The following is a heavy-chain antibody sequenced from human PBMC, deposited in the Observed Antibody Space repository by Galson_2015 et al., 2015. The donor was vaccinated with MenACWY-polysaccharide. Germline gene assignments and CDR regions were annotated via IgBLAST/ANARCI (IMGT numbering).Heavy chain of an antibody. CDR3: ARVDCSSTSCYRVHFDY. CDR1: GYTFPSYG. J-gene: IGHJ4*02. D-gene: IGHD2-2*01. Sequence: CKASGYTFPSYGISWVRQAPGQGLEWMGWISAYNGNTNYAQKLQGRVTMTTDTSTSTAYMELRSLRSDDTAVYYCARVDCSSTSCYRVHFDYWGQGTLVTVSS. V-gene: IGHV1-18*01. CDR2: ISAYNGNT.